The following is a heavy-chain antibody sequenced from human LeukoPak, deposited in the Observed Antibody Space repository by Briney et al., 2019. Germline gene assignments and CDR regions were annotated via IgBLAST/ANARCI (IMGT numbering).Heavy chain of an antibody. CDR1: GYTFTSYY. J-gene: IGHJ4*02. D-gene: IGHD3-22*01. CDR3: ARDYYDSSDYHEGFDY. CDR2: INPSGGST. V-gene: IGHV1-46*01. Sequence: ASVKVSCKASGYTFTSYYMHWVRQAPGQGLEWMGIINPSGGSTSYAQKFQGRVTMTRDTSTSTVYMELSSLRSEDTAVYYCARDYYDSSDYHEGFDYWGQGTLVTVSS.